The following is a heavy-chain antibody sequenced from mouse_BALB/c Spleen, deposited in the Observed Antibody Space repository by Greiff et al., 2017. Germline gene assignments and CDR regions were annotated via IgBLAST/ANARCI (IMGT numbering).Heavy chain of an antibody. Sequence: EVKLVESGTVLARPGASVKMSCKASGYTFTSYWMHWVKQRPGQGLEWIGAIYPGNSDTSYNQKFKGKAKLTAVTSTSTAYMELSSLTNEDSAVYYCKRLQAKGAMDYWGQGTSGTVSS. CDR3: KRLQAKGAMDY. CDR1: GYTFTSYW. CDR2: IYPGNSDT. V-gene: IGHV1-5*01. J-gene: IGHJ4*01.